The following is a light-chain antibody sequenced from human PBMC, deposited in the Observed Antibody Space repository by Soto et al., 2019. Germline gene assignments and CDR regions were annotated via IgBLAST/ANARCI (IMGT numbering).Light chain of an antibody. J-gene: IGLJ1*01. Sequence: QSALTQPASVSGSPGQSITISCTGTSSDVVTYKYVSWYQQHPGKAPKLMIYEVSNRPSGVSNRFSGSKSGNTASLTISGLQAEDEADYYCSSYRSGGTFVFGSGTKLTVL. V-gene: IGLV2-14*01. CDR3: SSYRSGGTFV. CDR1: SSDVVTYKY. CDR2: EVS.